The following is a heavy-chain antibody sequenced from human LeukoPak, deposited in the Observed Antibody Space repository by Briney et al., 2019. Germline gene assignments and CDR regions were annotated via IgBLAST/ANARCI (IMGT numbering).Heavy chain of an antibody. V-gene: IGHV1-2*02. CDR3: ARGQRGYSYDRVDNEIDY. Sequence: ASVKVSCKASGYTFTGYYMHWVRQAPGQGLEWMGWINPNSGGTNYAQKSQGRVTMTRDTSISTAYMELSRLRSDDTAVYYCARGQRGYSYDRVDNEIDYWGQGTLVTVSS. CDR1: GYTFTGYY. D-gene: IGHD5-18*01. CDR2: INPNSGGT. J-gene: IGHJ4*02.